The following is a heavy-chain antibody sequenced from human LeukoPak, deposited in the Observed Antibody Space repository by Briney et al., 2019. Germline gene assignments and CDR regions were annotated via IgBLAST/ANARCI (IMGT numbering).Heavy chain of an antibody. CDR1: GGSISSYS. Sequence: SETLSLTCTVSGGSISSYSRSWIRQPPGKGLEWIGYFYYSGSTNYNPSLKSRVTISVDTSKNQFSLKLTSVTAADTAVYYCARGVLLWFGELSRDYYYGMDVWGQGTTVTVSS. D-gene: IGHD3-10*01. V-gene: IGHV4-59*01. CDR3: ARGVLLWFGELSRDYYYGMDV. CDR2: FYYSGST. J-gene: IGHJ6*02.